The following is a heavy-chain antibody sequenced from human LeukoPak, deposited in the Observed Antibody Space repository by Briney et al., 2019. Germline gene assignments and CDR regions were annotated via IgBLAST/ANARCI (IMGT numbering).Heavy chain of an antibody. D-gene: IGHD6-19*01. CDR3: AKEIAGITVAGHIDY. V-gene: IGHV3-23*01. Sequence: PGGSLRLSCAVSGFTFSSYWMSWVRQAPGKGLEWVSAISGSGGSTYYADSVKGRFTISRDNSKNTLYLQMNSLRAEDTAVYYCAKEIAGITVAGHIDYWGQGTLVTVSS. CDR2: ISGSGGST. J-gene: IGHJ4*02. CDR1: GFTFSSYW.